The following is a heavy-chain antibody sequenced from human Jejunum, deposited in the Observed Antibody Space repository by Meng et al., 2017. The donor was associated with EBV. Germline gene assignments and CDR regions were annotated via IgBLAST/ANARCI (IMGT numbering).Heavy chain of an antibody. CDR3: AGLRYSGYDRAFDY. J-gene: IGHJ4*02. CDR2: IYYSGST. Sequence: RLKESGPGLVKPSGTLSTTCTDSGGCVNSGNVYWSWIRQPPGKGLEWIGYIYYSGSTDYIPSLKSRVTISLNTSKNQFSLKLSPVTAADTAVYYCAGLRYSGYDRAFDYWGQGALVTVSS. V-gene: IGHV4-61*01. CDR1: GGCVNSGNVY. D-gene: IGHD5-12*01.